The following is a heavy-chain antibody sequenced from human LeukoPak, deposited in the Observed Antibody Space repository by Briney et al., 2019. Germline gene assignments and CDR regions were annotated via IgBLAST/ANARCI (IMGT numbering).Heavy chain of an antibody. D-gene: IGHD2-2*01. CDR2: ISGSGGST. V-gene: IGHV3-23*01. Sequence: GGSLRLSCAASGLTFSSHAMSWVRQAPGKGLEWVSAISGSGGSTYYADSVKGRFTISRDNSKNTLYLQMNSLRAEDTAVYYCAKDWGCSSTSCYGAFDIWGQGTMVTVSS. J-gene: IGHJ3*02. CDR3: AKDWGCSSTSCYGAFDI. CDR1: GLTFSSHA.